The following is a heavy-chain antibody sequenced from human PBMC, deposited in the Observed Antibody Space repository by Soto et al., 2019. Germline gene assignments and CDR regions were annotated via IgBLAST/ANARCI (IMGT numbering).Heavy chain of an antibody. CDR2: ISWNSGSI. J-gene: IGHJ4*02. V-gene: IGHV3-9*01. Sequence: EVQLVESGGGLVQPGRSLRLSCAASGFTFEDYAMHWVRQAPGKGLEWVSGISWNSGSIGYADSVKGRFTISRDNAKNSLYLQMNSLRAEDTALYYCAKAGFWSGYYSLVDYWGQGTLVTVSS. D-gene: IGHD3-3*01. CDR3: AKAGFWSGYYSLVDY. CDR1: GFTFEDYA.